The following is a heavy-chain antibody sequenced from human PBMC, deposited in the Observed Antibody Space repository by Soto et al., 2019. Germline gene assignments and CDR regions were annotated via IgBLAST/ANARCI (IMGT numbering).Heavy chain of an antibody. CDR2: IYWNDDQ. V-gene: IGHV2-5*01. Sequence: SGPTLVNPTQTLTLTCTFSGFSLSPSGVAVGWVRQPPGKALEWLALIYWNDDQRYSTSLRSRLTITQGTSRNQVVLTLTNMDPVDTATYFCAHRRDGYNHAQLLFDYWGQGILVTVSS. J-gene: IGHJ4*02. D-gene: IGHD5-12*01. CDR1: GFSLSPSGVA. CDR3: AHRRDGYNHAQLLFDY.